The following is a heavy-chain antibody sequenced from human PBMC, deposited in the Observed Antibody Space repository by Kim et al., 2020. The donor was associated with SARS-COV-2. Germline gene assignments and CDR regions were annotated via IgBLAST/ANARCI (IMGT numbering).Heavy chain of an antibody. CDR3: ARDHWDYGGNWGYYYGMDV. J-gene: IGHJ6*02. Sequence: GRFTISRDNSKNTLYLQMNSLRAEDTAVYYCARDHWDYGGNWGYYYGMDVWGQGTTVTVSS. V-gene: IGHV3-53*01. D-gene: IGHD4-17*01.